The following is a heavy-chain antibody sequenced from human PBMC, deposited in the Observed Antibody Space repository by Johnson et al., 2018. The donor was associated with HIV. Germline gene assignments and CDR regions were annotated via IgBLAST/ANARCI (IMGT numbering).Heavy chain of an antibody. V-gene: IGHV3-30*02. D-gene: IGHD3-22*01. CDR2: IRYDGSNK. CDR3: ARGIVVGVWAFDI. Sequence: QVQLVESGGGVVQPGGSLRLSCAASGFTFSSYGMHWVRQAPGKGLEWVAFIRYDGSNKYYADSVRGRVTISRDNSKNTLYLQMNSLSAEDTAVYYGARGIVVGVWAFDIWGQGTMVTVSS. CDR1: GFTFSSYG. J-gene: IGHJ3*02.